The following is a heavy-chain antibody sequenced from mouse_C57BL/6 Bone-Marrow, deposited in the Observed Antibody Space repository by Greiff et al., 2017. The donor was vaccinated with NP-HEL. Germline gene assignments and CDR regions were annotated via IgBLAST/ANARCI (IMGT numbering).Heavy chain of an antibody. CDR1: GYTFTSYW. Sequence: QVQLQQPGAELVMPGASVKLSCKASGYTFTSYWMHWVKQRPGQGLEWIGEIDPSDSYTNCNQKFKGKSTLTVDKSSSTAYMQLSSLTSEDSAVYYCARSPLYDGYYVPWFAYWGQGTLVTVSA. CDR2: IDPSDSYT. CDR3: ARSPLYDGYYVPWFAY. J-gene: IGHJ3*01. D-gene: IGHD2-3*01. V-gene: IGHV1-69*01.